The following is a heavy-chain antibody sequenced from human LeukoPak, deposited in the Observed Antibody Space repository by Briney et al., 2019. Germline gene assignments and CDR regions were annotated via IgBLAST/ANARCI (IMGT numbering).Heavy chain of an antibody. D-gene: IGHD6-19*01. CDR2: IYYSGST. CDR1: GGSISGSRDY. CDR3: ARHVEIAVAGPIDY. J-gene: IGHJ4*02. V-gene: IGHV4-39*01. Sequence: PSETLSLTCTVSGGSISGSRDYWGWIRQPPGKGLEWIGSIYYSGSTYYNPSLKSRVTISVDTSKNQFSLKLSSVTAADTAVYYCARHVEIAVAGPIDYWGQGTLVTVSS.